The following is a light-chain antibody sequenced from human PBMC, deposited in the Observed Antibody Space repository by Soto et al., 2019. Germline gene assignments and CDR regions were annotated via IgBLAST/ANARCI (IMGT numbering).Light chain of an antibody. V-gene: IGLV1-40*01. CDR3: QSFDSSLTGYV. J-gene: IGLJ1*01. Sequence: QAVLTQPPSLSCAPGQRVTISCTGSNSNIGAGYDAHWYQKLPGTAPSLLIYGNSNRPSGVPVRFSGSKSGTSASLAIAGLQTDDEADYFCQSFDSSLTGYVFGTGTKVTVL. CDR1: NSNIGAGYD. CDR2: GNS.